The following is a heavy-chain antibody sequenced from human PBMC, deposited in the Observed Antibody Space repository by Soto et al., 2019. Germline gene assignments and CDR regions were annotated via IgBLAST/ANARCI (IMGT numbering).Heavy chain of an antibody. D-gene: IGHD2-2*01. Sequence: LSLTCSVSGASIGSGDDYWTWIRQSPGKGLEWIGYISDSGSTFYNPSLRSRLTIALDTSKNHFSLKLNSVTAADTAVYYCAKYQPPELHPSGQGITVTVSS. CDR2: ISDSGST. J-gene: IGHJ5*02. V-gene: IGHV4-30-4*08. CDR1: GASIGSGDDY. CDR3: AKYQPPELHP.